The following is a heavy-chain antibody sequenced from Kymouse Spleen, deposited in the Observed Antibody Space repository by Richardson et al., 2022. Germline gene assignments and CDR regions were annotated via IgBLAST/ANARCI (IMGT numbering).Heavy chain of an antibody. CDR1: GGSFSGYY. D-gene: IGHD3-16*02. CDR2: INHSGST. CDR3: ARGDDYVWGSYRYTGDFDY. Sequence: QVQLQQWGAGLLKPSETLSLTCAVYGGSFSGYYWSWIRQPPGKGLEWIGEINHSGSTNYNPSLKSRVTISVDTSKNQFSLKLSSVTAADTAVYYCARGDDYVWGSYRYTGDFDYWGQGTLVTVSS. V-gene: IGHV4-34*01. J-gene: IGHJ4*02.